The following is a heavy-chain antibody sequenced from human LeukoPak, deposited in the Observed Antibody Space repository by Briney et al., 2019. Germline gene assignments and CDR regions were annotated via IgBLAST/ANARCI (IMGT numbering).Heavy chain of an antibody. CDR1: GFTFSNYE. CDR2: IDSSGGTV. J-gene: IGHJ4*02. CDR3: ARDAGSSAWSGGFDY. V-gene: IGHV3-48*03. D-gene: IGHD6-19*01. Sequence: GGSLRLSCAASGFTFSNYEMNWVRQAPGKGLEWVSYIDSSGGTVNFADSVKGRFTVSRDNAQNSLYLQMNSLRGDDTAVYYCARDAGSSAWSGGFDYWGQGALVTVSS.